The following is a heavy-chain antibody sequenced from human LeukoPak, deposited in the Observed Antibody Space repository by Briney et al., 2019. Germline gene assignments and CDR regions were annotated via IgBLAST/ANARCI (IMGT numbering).Heavy chain of an antibody. CDR3: AGAPRYSSSWYGYYFYYYMDV. J-gene: IGHJ6*03. D-gene: IGHD2-2*01. V-gene: IGHV3-53*01. CDR1: GFSVMTNC. Sequence: GGSLRLSCAASGFSVMTNCMSWVRQAPGKGLEWVSIIYSGGSTYYADSVKGRFTILRDNCKNTLYLQMDRLTVDDTAVYYCAGAPRYSSSWYGYYFYYYMDVWGKGTTVTVSS. CDR2: IYSGGST.